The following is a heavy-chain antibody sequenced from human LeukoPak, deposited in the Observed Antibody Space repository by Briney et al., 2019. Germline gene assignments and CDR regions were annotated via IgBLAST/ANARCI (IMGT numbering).Heavy chain of an antibody. V-gene: IGHV4-31*03. D-gene: IGHD2-15*01. CDR2: IYYSGST. CDR1: GGSISSGGYY. CDR3: ARGQIVVVTPRGAFDI. J-gene: IGHJ3*02. Sequence: PSETLSLTCTVSGGSISSGGYYWSWIRQHPGKGLEWIGYIYYSGSTYYNPSLKSRVTISVDTSKNQFSLKLSSVTAEDTAVYYCARGQIVVVTPRGAFDIWGQGTMVTVSS.